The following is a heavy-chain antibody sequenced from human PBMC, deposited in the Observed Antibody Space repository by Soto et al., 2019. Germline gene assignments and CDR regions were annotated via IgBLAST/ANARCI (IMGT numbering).Heavy chain of an antibody. CDR1: GDSIGKYY. CDR2: VYYTGST. V-gene: IGHV4-59*01. Sequence: QVQLQESGPGLVKPSETLSLTCSVSGDSIGKYYWSWLRQPPGKGLEWIGFVYYTGSTNYSPTLKSRVTISVDTSKNQFSLKMNSVTAADTGVYYCARGVWGSYYYFDRWGQGTLVTVSS. CDR3: ARGVWGSYYYFDR. J-gene: IGHJ4*02. D-gene: IGHD1-26*01.